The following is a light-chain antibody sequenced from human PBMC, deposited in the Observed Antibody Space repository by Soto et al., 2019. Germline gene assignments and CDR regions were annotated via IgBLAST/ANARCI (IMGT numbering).Light chain of an antibody. J-gene: IGLJ1*01. CDR2: DVS. Sequence: QSALTQPRSVSGSPGQSVTISCTGTSSDVGGYHYVSWYQQHPGKAPKLMTYDVSKRPSGVPDRFSGSKSGNTASLTISGLQAEDEADYYCCSYAGSDDVFGTGTKLTVL. V-gene: IGLV2-11*01. CDR3: CSYAGSDDV. CDR1: SSDVGGYHY.